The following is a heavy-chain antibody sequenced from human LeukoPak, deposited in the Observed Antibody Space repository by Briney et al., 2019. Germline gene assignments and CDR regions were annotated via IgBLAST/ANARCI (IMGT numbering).Heavy chain of an antibody. CDR1: GYTFTSYA. D-gene: IGHD6-13*01. Sequence: ASVKVSCKASGYTFTSYAMNWVRQAPGQGLEWMGWINTNTGNPTYAQGFTGRFVFSLDTSVSTAYLQISSLKAEDTAVYYCARARGPRSSSWYGVNWFDPWGQGTLVTVSS. CDR2: INTNTGNP. CDR3: ARARGPRSSSWYGVNWFDP. J-gene: IGHJ5*02. V-gene: IGHV7-4-1*02.